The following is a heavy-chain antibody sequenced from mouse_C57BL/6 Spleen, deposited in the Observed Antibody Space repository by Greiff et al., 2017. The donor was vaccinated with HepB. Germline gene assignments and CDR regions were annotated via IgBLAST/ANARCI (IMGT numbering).Heavy chain of an antibody. V-gene: IGHV1-39*01. Sequence: EVQLVESGPELVKPGASVKISCKASGYSFTDYNMNWVKQSNGKSLEWIGVINPNYGTTSYNQKFKGKATLTVDQSSSTAYMQLNSLTSEDSAVYYCARSPYYYGSSPHWYFDVWGTGTTVTVSS. J-gene: IGHJ1*03. CDR3: ARSPYYYGSSPHWYFDV. CDR2: INPNYGTT. D-gene: IGHD1-1*01. CDR1: GYSFTDYN.